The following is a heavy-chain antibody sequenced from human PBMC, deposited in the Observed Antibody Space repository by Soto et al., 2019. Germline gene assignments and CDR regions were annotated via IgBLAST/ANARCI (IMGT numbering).Heavy chain of an antibody. CDR3: ASGHTYYYDSSGYPFGMDV. J-gene: IGHJ6*02. Sequence: QVQLVQSGAEVKKPGSSVKVSCKASGGTFSSYAISWVRQAPGQGLEWMGGIIPIFGTANYAQKFQGRVTITAGESTSTAYMELSSLRSEDTAVYYCASGHTYYYDSSGYPFGMDVWGQGTTVTVSS. D-gene: IGHD3-22*01. CDR2: IIPIFGTA. V-gene: IGHV1-69*01. CDR1: GGTFSSYA.